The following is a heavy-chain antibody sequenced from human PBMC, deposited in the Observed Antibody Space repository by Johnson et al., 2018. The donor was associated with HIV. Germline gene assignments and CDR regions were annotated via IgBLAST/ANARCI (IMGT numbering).Heavy chain of an antibody. J-gene: IGHJ3*02. CDR2: IYSGGST. V-gene: IGHV3-66*02. CDR3: ARVRVGAFDI. Sequence: EWVSLIYSGGSTYYADSVKGRFTISRDNSKNTLHLQMSSLRPEDTAVYYCARVRVGAFDIWGQGTMVTVSS. D-gene: IGHD1-26*01.